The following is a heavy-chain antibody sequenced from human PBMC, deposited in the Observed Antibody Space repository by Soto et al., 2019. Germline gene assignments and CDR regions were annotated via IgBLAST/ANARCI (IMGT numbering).Heavy chain of an antibody. J-gene: IGHJ6*03. CDR3: AREGGWGGYCSSTSCYGGVRYYYMDV. CDR2: INPNSGGT. Sequence: ASVKVSCKASGYTFTGYYMHWVRQAPGQGLEWMGWINPNSGGTNYAQKFQGWVTMTRDTSISTAYMELSRLRSDDTAVYYCAREGGWGGYCSSTSCYGGVRYYYMDVWGKGTTVTVSS. CDR1: GYTFTGYY. V-gene: IGHV1-2*04. D-gene: IGHD2-2*01.